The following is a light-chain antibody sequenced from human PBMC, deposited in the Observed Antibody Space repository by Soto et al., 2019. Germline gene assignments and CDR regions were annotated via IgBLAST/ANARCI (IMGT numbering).Light chain of an antibody. J-gene: IGKJ3*01. V-gene: IGKV1-39*01. CDR2: AAS. CDR1: QSIGTH. CDR3: QQSYSTPLGFT. Sequence: DIQMTQSPSSLSASVGDRVTIACRASQSIGTHLSWYQQKPGKAPNLLIYAASSLQRGVPSRFSGSGSGTDFTLTISSLRPEDFATYYCQQSYSTPLGFTFGHGTKVD.